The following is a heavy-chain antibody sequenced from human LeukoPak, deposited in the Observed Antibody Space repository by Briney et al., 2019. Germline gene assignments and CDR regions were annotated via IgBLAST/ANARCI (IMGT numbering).Heavy chain of an antibody. CDR2: MNPNSGNT. CDR1: GYTFTSYD. CDR3: ARGLGRIGVKSFVGY. V-gene: IGHV1-8*01. J-gene: IGHJ4*02. D-gene: IGHD3-16*01. Sequence: GASVKVSCKASGYTFTSYDINWVRQAPGQGLEWMGWMNPNSGNTGYAQKFQGGVTMTRNTSISTAYMELSSLRSEDTAVYYCARGLGRIGVKSFVGYWGQGTLVTVSS.